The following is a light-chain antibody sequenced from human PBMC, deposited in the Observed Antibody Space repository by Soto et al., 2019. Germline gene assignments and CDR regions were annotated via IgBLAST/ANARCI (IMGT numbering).Light chain of an antibody. Sequence: DIQLTQSPSTLSASVGDRVTITCRASQSISTGLAWYQQKPGKAPKLLIYKASILERGVPSRFSGSGSETDFTDFSLIISSLQPDDFATYYCQQYKSYPLTFGGGTKWIS. CDR1: QSISTG. V-gene: IGKV1-5*03. J-gene: IGKJ4*01. CDR3: QQYKSYPLT. CDR2: KAS.